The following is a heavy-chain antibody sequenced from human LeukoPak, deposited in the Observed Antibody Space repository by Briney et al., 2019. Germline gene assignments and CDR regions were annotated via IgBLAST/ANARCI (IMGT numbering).Heavy chain of an antibody. J-gene: IGHJ4*02. V-gene: IGHV1-18*01. D-gene: IGHD5-18*01. CDR1: VYTFTNYG. CDR2: ISPYNGNT. CDR3: VRDAERGYSYGSDY. Sequence: ASVTVSCQASVYTFTNYGITWVRQAPGQGLEWMGWISPYNGNTNYPQKFQGRVTMTTDTSTSTAYMELRSLISDDTAVYYCVRDAERGYSYGSDYWGQGTLLTVSS.